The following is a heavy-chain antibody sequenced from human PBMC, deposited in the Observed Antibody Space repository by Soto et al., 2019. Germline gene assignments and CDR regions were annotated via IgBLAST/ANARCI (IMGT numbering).Heavy chain of an antibody. V-gene: IGHV3-15*01. J-gene: IGHJ3*02. CDR3: TTMNDRDAFEI. CDR2: IKNNADCGTA. D-gene: IGHD1-1*01. CDR1: LLNFNIAW. Sequence: EEQLVESGGGLVERGGSLRLSCAASLLNFNIAWLSWVRQAPGKGLEWVGRIKNNADCGTADSAAPVKARFIVSRDDSKSTLYLQMNSLKIEDTAMYYCTTMNDRDAFEIWGQGAMVTVSS.